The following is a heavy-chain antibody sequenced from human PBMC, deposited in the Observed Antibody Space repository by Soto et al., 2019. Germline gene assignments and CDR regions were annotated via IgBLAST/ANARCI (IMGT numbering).Heavy chain of an antibody. CDR1: GGSISNFY. Sequence: TLSLTCTVSGGSISNFYRSWIRQPPGKGLEWIGYISYSGNTNYNPSLKSRVSISVDTSKNQLSLNLTSVTAADTAVYYCARAPMVLSRSYFDSWGQGTPVTVSS. V-gene: IGHV4-59*01. D-gene: IGHD2-8*01. CDR3: ARAPMVLSRSYFDS. CDR2: ISYSGNT. J-gene: IGHJ4*02.